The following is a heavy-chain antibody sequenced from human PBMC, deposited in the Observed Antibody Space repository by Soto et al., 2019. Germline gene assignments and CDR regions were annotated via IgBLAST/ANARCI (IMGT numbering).Heavy chain of an antibody. J-gene: IGHJ4*02. CDR2: ISGSGGST. CDR1: GFTFSSYA. D-gene: IGHD6-19*01. Sequence: EVQLLESGGGLVRPGGSLRLSCVASGFTFSSYAMSWVRQAPGKGLEWVSAISGSGGSTYYADSVKGRFTISRDNSKNTLYLQMNSLRAEDTAVYYCAKQAFSSGKVRSYDYWGQGTLVTVSS. V-gene: IGHV3-23*01. CDR3: AKQAFSSGKVRSYDY.